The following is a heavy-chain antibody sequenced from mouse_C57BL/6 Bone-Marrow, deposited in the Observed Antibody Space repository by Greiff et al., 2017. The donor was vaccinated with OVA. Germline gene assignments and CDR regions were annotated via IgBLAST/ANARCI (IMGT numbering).Heavy chain of an antibody. Sequence: VKLMESGAELVKPGASVKLSCKASGYTFTEYTIHWVKQRSGQGLEWIGWFYPGSGSIKYNEKFKDKATLTADKSSSTVYMELSRLTSEDSAVYFCARHEDRGSAFAYWGQGTLVTVSA. J-gene: IGHJ3*01. CDR2: FYPGSGSI. CDR1: GYTFTEYT. V-gene: IGHV1-62-2*01. CDR3: ARHEDRGSAFAY. D-gene: IGHD1-1*01.